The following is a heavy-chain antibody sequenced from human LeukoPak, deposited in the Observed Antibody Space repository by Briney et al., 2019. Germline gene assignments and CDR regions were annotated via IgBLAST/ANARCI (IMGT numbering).Heavy chain of an antibody. Sequence: GGSLRLSCAASGFSLSDYYMSWIRQAPGKGLEWVSYISSSSSYTNYGDSVKGRFTISRDNAQNSLYLQMNSLRAEDTAVYYCARERAWGSPDYWGQGTLVTVSS. D-gene: IGHD7-27*01. J-gene: IGHJ4*02. CDR3: ARERAWGSPDY. V-gene: IGHV3-11*06. CDR1: GFSLSDYY. CDR2: ISSSSSYT.